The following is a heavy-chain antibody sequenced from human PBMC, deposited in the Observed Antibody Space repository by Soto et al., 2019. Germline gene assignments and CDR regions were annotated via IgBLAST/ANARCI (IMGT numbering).Heavy chain of an antibody. CDR1: GYTFTSTW. D-gene: IGHD5-12*01. V-gene: IGHV1-24*01. CDR3: ATTNPSTYGGYV. CDR2: FDPEDGET. Sequence: ASVKLSCNASGYTFTSTWMHWVRQAPGKGLEWMGGFDPEDGETIYAQKFQGRVTMTEDTSTDTAYMELSSLRSEDTAVYYCATTNPSTYGGYVWGQGTLVTSPQ. J-gene: IGHJ4*02.